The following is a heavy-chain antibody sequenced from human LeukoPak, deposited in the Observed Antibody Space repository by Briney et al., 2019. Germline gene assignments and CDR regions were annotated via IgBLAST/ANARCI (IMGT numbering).Heavy chain of an antibody. J-gene: IGHJ4*02. CDR2: IYTSGSTP. V-gene: IGHV4-4*07. CDR3: ARGGGSPLFFDY. CDR1: GGSINSYY. D-gene: IGHD1-26*01. Sequence: SETLSLTCTVSGGSINSYYWSWIRQSAGKGLEWIGRIYTSGSTPDYSPSLKSRVTMSIDTSKNQFSLQLSSVTAADTAVYYCARGGGSPLFFDYWGQGTLVTVSS.